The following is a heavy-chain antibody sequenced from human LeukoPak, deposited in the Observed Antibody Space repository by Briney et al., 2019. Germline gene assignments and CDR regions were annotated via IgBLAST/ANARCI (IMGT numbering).Heavy chain of an antibody. J-gene: IGHJ4*02. CDR2: ISYDGSNK. V-gene: IGHV3-30*18. CDR3: AKDVGHIVVVIANYFDY. D-gene: IGHD2-21*01. Sequence: QPGRSLRLSCAASGFTFSSYGMHWVRQAPGKGLEWVAVISYDGSNKYYADSAKGRFTISRDNSKNTLYLQMNSLRAEDTAVYYCAKDVGHIVVVIANYFDYWGQGTLVTVSS. CDR1: GFTFSSYG.